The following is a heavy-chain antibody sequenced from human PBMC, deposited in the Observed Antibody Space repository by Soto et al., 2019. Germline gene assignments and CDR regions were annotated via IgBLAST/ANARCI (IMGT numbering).Heavy chain of an antibody. J-gene: IGHJ4*02. V-gene: IGHV3-30-3*01. CDR2: ISYDGSNK. D-gene: IGHD2-15*01. Sequence: PGGSLRLSCAASWFTFSSYAMHCVRQAPGKGLEWVAVISYDGSNKYYADSVKGRFTISRDNSKNTLYLQMNSLRAEDTAVYYCARDRMVELTSAYWGQGT. CDR1: WFTFSSYA. CDR3: ARDRMVELTSAY.